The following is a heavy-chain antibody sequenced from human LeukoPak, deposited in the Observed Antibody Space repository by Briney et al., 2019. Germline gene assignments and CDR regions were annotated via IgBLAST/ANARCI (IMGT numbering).Heavy chain of an antibody. V-gene: IGHV4-4*07. Sequence: PETLSLTCTVSGGSISSYYWSWIRQPAGKGLEWIGRIYTSGSTNYNPSLKSRVTMSVDTSKNQFSLKLSSVTAADTAVYYCARDGKGYSYGYYYYYGMDVWGQGTTVTVSS. D-gene: IGHD5-18*01. CDR1: GGSISSYY. CDR2: IYTSGST. J-gene: IGHJ6*02. CDR3: ARDGKGYSYGYYYYYGMDV.